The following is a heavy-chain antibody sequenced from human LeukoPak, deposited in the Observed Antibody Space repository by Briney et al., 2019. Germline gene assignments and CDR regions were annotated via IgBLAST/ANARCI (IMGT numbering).Heavy chain of an antibody. J-gene: IGHJ5*02. CDR2: ISSRGSTI. D-gene: IGHD3-3*01. Sequence: QSGGSLRLSCAASGFTFSSYEMNWVRQAPGKGLGWVSYISSRGSTIYYADSVKGRFTISRDNAKNSLYLQMNSLRAEDTAVYYCAREEQSRSGYYENWFDPWGQGTLVTVSS. CDR3: AREEQSRSGYYENWFDP. V-gene: IGHV3-48*03. CDR1: GFTFSSYE.